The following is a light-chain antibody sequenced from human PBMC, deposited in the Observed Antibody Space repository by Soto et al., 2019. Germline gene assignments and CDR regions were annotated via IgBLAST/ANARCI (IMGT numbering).Light chain of an antibody. Sequence: EIVLTQSPGTLSLSPGERVTLSCGASQSVSSSNLAWYQQKPGQAPRLLIYAASSRATGIPDRFSGSGSGTDFTLTISRLEPEDFAVYYCQQFGSSLYTFGPGTKLEI. CDR1: QSVSSSN. CDR2: AAS. CDR3: QQFGSSLYT. J-gene: IGKJ2*01. V-gene: IGKV3-20*01.